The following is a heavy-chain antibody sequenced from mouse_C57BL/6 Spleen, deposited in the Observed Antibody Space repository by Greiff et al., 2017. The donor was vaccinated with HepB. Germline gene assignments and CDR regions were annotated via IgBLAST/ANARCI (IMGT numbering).Heavy chain of an antibody. CDR2: IDPSDSYT. CDR3: AGAGGYSVDR. CDR1: GYTFTSYW. D-gene: IGHD2-3*01. J-gene: IGHJ2*01. Sequence: QVQLQQPGAELVMPGASVKLSCKASGYTFTSYWMHWVKQRPGQGLEWIGEIDPSDSYTNYNQKFKGKSTLTVDKSSSTAYMQLSSLTSEDSAVYYCAGAGGYSVDRWGEGTPPTDSS. V-gene: IGHV1-69*01.